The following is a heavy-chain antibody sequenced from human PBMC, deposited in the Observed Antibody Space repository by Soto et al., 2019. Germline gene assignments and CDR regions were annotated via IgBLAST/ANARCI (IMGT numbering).Heavy chain of an antibody. CDR2: INAGNGNT. Sequence: ASVKVSCKASGYTFTSYAMHWVRQAPGQRLEWMGWINAGNGNTKYSQKFQGRVTITRDTSASTAYMELSSLRSEDTAVYYCARDLVTGTTYYYCYMDVWGKGTTVTVSS. V-gene: IGHV1-3*01. D-gene: IGHD1-7*01. J-gene: IGHJ6*03. CDR1: GYTFTSYA. CDR3: ARDLVTGTTYYYCYMDV.